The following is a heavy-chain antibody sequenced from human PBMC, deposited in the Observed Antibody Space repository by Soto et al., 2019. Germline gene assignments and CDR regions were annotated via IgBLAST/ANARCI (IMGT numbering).Heavy chain of an antibody. CDR3: AILTIVDIVATMARAQYNWFDP. J-gene: IGHJ5*02. CDR1: GYTLTELS. CDR2: FDPEDGET. Sequence: GASVKVSCKVSGYTLTELSMHWVRQAPGKGLEWMGGFDPEDGETIYAQKFQGRVTMTEDTSTDTAYMELSSLRSEDTAVYYCAILTIVDIVATMARAQYNWFDPWGQGTLVTVSS. D-gene: IGHD5-12*01. V-gene: IGHV1-24*01.